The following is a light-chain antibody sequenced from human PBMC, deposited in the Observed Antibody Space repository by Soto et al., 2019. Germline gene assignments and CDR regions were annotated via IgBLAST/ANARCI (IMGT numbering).Light chain of an antibody. Sequence: EVVMRPSPATLSVSPGEGATLSCRASQGIGDTLAWYQHKPGQTPRLLIYDTYTRATGVQTRFSGSRSGAEFTLTIRGLEPADLGVYYCKQRHNWPITFGQGTRLEN. J-gene: IGKJ5*01. CDR2: DTY. CDR3: KQRHNWPIT. V-gene: IGKV3-15*01. CDR1: QGIGDT.